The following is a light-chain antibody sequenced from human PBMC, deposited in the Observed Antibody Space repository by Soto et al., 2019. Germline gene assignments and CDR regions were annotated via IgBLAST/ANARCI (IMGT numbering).Light chain of an antibody. CDR1: QSISSH. CDR3: QQSYSTPRT. Sequence: DIQMTQSPSSLSASVGDRVTITCRASQSISSHLNWYQQKPGKAPKLLIFAASSLQSGVPSTFSGSGSGTGFTLTITSLQPEDFATYYCQQSYSTPRTFGQGTKVDIK. CDR2: AAS. V-gene: IGKV1-39*01. J-gene: IGKJ1*01.